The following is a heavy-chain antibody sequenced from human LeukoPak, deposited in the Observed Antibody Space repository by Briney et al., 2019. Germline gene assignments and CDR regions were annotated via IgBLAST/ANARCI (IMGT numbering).Heavy chain of an antibody. CDR3: ANIDPRPIAAAGDY. J-gene: IGHJ4*02. V-gene: IGHV3-23*01. D-gene: IGHD6-13*01. CDR2: ISGSGGST. Sequence: PGGSLRLSCAASGFTFSSYAMSWVRQAPGKGLEWVSAISGSGGSTYYADSVKGRFTISRDNSKNTLYLQMNSLRAEDTAVYYCANIDPRPIAAAGDYWGQGTLVTVSS. CDR1: GFTFSSYA.